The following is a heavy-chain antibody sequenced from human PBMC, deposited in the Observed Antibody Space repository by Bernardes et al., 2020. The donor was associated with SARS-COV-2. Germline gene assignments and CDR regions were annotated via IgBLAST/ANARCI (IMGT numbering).Heavy chain of an antibody. CDR3: ASARITMIVVVTNGWFDP. Sequence: SETLSLTCTVSVGSISSSSYYWGWIRQPPGKGLEWIGSIYYSGSTYYNPSLKSRVTISVDTSKNQFSLKLSSVTAADTAVYYCASARITMIVVVTNGWFDPWGQGTLVTVSS. D-gene: IGHD3-22*01. CDR1: VGSISSSSYY. J-gene: IGHJ5*02. V-gene: IGHV4-39*01. CDR2: IYYSGST.